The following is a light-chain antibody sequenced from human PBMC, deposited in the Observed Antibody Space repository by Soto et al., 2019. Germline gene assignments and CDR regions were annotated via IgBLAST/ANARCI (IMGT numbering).Light chain of an antibody. V-gene: IGLV2-18*02. CDR2: EVF. J-gene: IGLJ1*01. CDR1: SSDVGSYNR. Sequence: QSGLTQPPSVSGSPGQSVTISCTGTSSDVGSYNRVSWYRQPPGTAPKLMIYEVFNRPSGVPDRFSGSKSGNTASLTVSGLQAEDEADYYCNSYTSSNTYVFGTGTKVTVL. CDR3: NSYTSSNTYV.